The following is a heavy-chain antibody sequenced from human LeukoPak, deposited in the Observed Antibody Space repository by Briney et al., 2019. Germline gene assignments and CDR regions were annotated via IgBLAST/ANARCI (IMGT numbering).Heavy chain of an antibody. CDR2: IYNSGYT. D-gene: IGHD6-13*01. V-gene: IGHV4-4*07. CDR3: ARGNNSRWDY. J-gene: IGHJ4*02. Sequence: SETLSLTCTVSGASISPYYWSWIRQPAGKGLEWIGRIYNSGYTNYNPSLESRVTMSLDTSKNEFSLKLSSVTAADTALYYCARGNNSRWDYWGQGILVTVSS. CDR1: GASISPYY.